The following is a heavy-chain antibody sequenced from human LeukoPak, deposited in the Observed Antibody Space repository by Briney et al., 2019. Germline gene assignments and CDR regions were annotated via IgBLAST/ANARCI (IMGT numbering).Heavy chain of an antibody. CDR2: ISSISSYI. Sequence: PGGSLRLSCAASGVTFSSYSMNWVRQAPGKGLEWVSPISSISSYIYYADSVKGRFTISRDNAKNSLYLQMNSLRAEDTAVYYCARDPRTYYYDSSGYYGSNYGMDVWGQGTTVTVSS. D-gene: IGHD3-22*01. CDR3: ARDPRTYYYDSSGYYGSNYGMDV. J-gene: IGHJ6*02. CDR1: GVTFSSYS. V-gene: IGHV3-21*01.